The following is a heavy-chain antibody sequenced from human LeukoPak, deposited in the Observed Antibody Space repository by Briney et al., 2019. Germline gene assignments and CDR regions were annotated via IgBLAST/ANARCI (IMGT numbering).Heavy chain of an antibody. J-gene: IGHJ5*02. CDR1: GYSISSGYC. Sequence: SETLSLTCSVSGYSISSGYCWAWIRQPPGKGLEWIGCIFPSETTYYNSSLKSRVTLSVDTSKNQFSLRLTSVTAADTAVYYCARDSNRGWFDPWGQGTLVTVSS. CDR2: IFPSETT. D-gene: IGHD3-10*01. V-gene: IGHV4-38-2*02. CDR3: ARDSNRGWFDP.